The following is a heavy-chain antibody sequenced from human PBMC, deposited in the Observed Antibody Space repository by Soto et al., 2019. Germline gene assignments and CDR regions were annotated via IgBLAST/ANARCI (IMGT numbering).Heavy chain of an antibody. CDR2: ISGSGVST. CDR3: ARDHYDFWSGFPPTIWFHP. CDR1: GFTISSYA. V-gene: IGHV3-23*01. Sequence: PGGSLRLSGAASGFTISSYAMSWVRPAPGKGLEWVSAISGSGVSTYYAYSVKGRFTISRDNSTNTLYLKMNSLRAGDTAVYFCARDHYDFWSGFPPTIWFHPWGQGTLVTVSS. D-gene: IGHD3-3*01. J-gene: IGHJ5*02.